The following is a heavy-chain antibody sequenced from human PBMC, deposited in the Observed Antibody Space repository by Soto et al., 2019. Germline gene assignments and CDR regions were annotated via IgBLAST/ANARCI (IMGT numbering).Heavy chain of an antibody. CDR1: GGSISSGGYY. CDR2: IYYSGST. V-gene: IGHV4-31*03. J-gene: IGHJ6*02. CDR3: ARVFGFGGMDV. Sequence: TSETLSLTCTVSGGSISSGGYYWSWIRQHPGKGLEWIGYIYYSGSTYYNPSLKSRVTISVVTSKNQFSLKLSSVTAADTAMYYCARVFGFGGMDVWGQGTTVTVSS. D-gene: IGHD3-10*01.